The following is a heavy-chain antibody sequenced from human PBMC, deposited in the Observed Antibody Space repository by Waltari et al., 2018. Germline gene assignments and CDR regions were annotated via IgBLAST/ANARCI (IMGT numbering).Heavy chain of an antibody. CDR1: GGSISSYY. Sequence: QVQLQESGPGLVKPSETLSLICTVSGGSISSYYWSWIRQPAGKGLEWIGRIYASGDNNYNPALKSRVTMSVDTSKNQFSLKLTSVTAADTAVYYCARHNLKNSGGWSGGYWGQGTLVIVSS. CDR3: ARHNLKNSGGWSGGY. D-gene: IGHD2-15*01. CDR2: IYASGDN. V-gene: IGHV4-4*07. J-gene: IGHJ4*02.